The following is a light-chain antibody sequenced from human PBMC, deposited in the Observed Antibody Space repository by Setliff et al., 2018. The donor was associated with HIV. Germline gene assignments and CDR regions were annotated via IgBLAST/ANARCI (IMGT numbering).Light chain of an antibody. Sequence: SVLTQPPSVSGAPGQRIIISCTGNNSNIGAGYHVHWYQHLPGTAPKLIIYRNNNRPSGVPDRLSGSKSGTSASLAITGLRAEDEADYYCQSYDTNLSVVFGGGTKVTVL. CDR2: RNN. CDR1: NSNIGAGYH. CDR3: QSYDTNLSVV. V-gene: IGLV1-40*01. J-gene: IGLJ2*01.